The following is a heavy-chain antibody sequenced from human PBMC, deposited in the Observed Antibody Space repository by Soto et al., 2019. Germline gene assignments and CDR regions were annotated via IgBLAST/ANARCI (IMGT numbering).Heavy chain of an antibody. CDR2: ISAGGGNT. J-gene: IGHJ5*02. Sequence: EVQLLESGGGLVQPGGSLRLSCAASGFSFSTYAMSWVRQAPGKGLEWVSGISAGGGNTYYADSVRGRFTISRANSKNTGDLQISSLRAEDTALYYCAKHSEYQLLSWLDPWGLGTLVTVSS. V-gene: IGHV3-23*01. D-gene: IGHD2-2*01. CDR1: GFSFSTYA. CDR3: AKHSEYQLLSWLDP.